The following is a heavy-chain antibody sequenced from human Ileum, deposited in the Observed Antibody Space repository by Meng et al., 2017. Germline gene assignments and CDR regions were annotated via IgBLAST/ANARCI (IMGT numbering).Heavy chain of an antibody. V-gene: IGHV1-18*01. CDR1: GYTFTSYG. Sequence: QVHLVQSGAEVKKPGASVMVSRTAFGYTFTSYGISWVRQAPGQGLEWMGGISVYNGNTNYAQKFQGRVTMTADTSTSTAYMELRSLRSDDTAVYYCARDYSGTSYRFSDYWGQGTLVTVSS. CDR2: ISVYNGNT. D-gene: IGHD1-26*01. J-gene: IGHJ4*02. CDR3: ARDYSGTSYRFSDY.